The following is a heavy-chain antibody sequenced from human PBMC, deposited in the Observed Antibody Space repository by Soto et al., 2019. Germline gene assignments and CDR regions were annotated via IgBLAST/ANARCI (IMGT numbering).Heavy chain of an antibody. CDR1: GGSISSGGYY. CDR3: ARGVTMVRGVIHTPYFDY. V-gene: IGHV4-31*03. CDR2: IYYSGST. J-gene: IGHJ4*02. D-gene: IGHD3-10*01. Sequence: QVQLQESGPGLVKPSQTLSLTCTVSGGSISSGGYYWSWIRQHPGKGLEWIGYIYYSGSTYYNPSLKSRVXXXVXXSKNQFSLQLSSVTAADTAVYYCARGVTMVRGVIHTPYFDYWGQGTLVTVSS.